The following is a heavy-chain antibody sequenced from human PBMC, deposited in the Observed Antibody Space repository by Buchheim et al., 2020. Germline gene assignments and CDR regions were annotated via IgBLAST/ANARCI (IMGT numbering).Heavy chain of an antibody. CDR3: AKGLGVGATWDYYYYYDMDV. V-gene: IGHV3-30*18. Sequence: QVQLVESGGGVVQPGRSLRLSCAASGFTFSSYGMHWVRQAPGKGLEWVAVISYDGSNKYYADSVKGRFTISRDNSKNTLYLQMNSLRAEDTAVYYCAKGLGVGATWDYYYYYDMDVWGQGTT. CDR2: ISYDGSNK. J-gene: IGHJ6*02. CDR1: GFTFSSYG. D-gene: IGHD1-26*01.